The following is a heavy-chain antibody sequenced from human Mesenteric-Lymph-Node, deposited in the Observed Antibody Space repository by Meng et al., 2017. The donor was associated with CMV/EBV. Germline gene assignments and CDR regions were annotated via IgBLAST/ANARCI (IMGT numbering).Heavy chain of an antibody. V-gene: IGHV4-61*08. D-gene: IGHD2/OR15-2a*01. CDR3: AKSRSSTPGIVDD. CDR1: GVSVTSGAYH. Sequence: GRLPEPGPGRLKPSWTLSLTCIGSGVSVTSGAYHWSWIRQSPGKGLEWIGYIYGTGITIYNPSLKSRVTILLETSKNQFSLKLNSVTTADTAVYYCAKSRSSTPGIVDDWGQGTLVTVSS. J-gene: IGHJ4*02. CDR2: IYGTGIT.